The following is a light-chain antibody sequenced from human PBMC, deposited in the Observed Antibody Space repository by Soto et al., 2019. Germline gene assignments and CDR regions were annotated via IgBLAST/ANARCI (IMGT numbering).Light chain of an antibody. V-gene: IGKV1-6*01. Sequence: IQMTQSPSSLSASVGDRVTITCRASQGIRSDLAWYQQKPGKAPNLLIYAASTLQSGVPSRFSGSGSGTDFTLTISSLQPEDFATYYCLHDYNYPRTFGQGTKVDIK. CDR3: LHDYNYPRT. J-gene: IGKJ1*01. CDR1: QGIRSD. CDR2: AAS.